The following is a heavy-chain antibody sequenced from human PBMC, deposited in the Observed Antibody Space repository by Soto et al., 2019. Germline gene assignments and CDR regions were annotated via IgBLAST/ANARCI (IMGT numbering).Heavy chain of an antibody. CDR2: INSDGTIT. Sequence: PGGSLRLSCAASGFTFSSYWMHWVRQAPGKGLVWVSRINSDGTITDYADSVRGRFTISRDNAKNTLYLQMNSLRAEDTAVFYCARRLGWPDSWGKGTLVTVSS. D-gene: IGHD6-19*01. J-gene: IGHJ4*02. V-gene: IGHV3-74*01. CDR1: GFTFSSYW. CDR3: ARRLGWPDS.